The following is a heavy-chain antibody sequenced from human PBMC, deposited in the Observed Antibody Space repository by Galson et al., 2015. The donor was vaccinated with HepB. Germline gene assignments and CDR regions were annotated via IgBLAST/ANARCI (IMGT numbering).Heavy chain of an antibody. J-gene: IGHJ5*02. CDR1: GYSFTSYW. CDR3: ARRKARSMGGSRFDP. V-gene: IGHV5-10-1*01. Sequence: QSGAEVKKPGESLRISCKGSGYSFTSYWISWVRQMPGKGLEWMGRIDPSDSYTNYSPTFQGNVTISADTSTSTAYLQWSSLKAADTAMYYCARRKARSMGGSRFDPWGQGTLVTVSS. D-gene: IGHD3-16*01. CDR2: IDPSDSYT.